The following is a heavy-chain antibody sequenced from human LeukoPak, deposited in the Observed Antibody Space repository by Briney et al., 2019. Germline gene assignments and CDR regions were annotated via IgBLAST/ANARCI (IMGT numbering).Heavy chain of an antibody. Sequence: SETLSLTCTVSGGSISSGDYYWSWIRQPPGKGLEWIGYIYYSGSTYYNPSLKSRVTISVDTSKNQFSLKLSSVTAADAAVYYCARGELYYLDYWGQGTLVTVSS. D-gene: IGHD1-7*01. CDR3: ARGELYYLDY. V-gene: IGHV4-30-4*01. J-gene: IGHJ4*02. CDR2: IYYSGST. CDR1: GGSISSGDYY.